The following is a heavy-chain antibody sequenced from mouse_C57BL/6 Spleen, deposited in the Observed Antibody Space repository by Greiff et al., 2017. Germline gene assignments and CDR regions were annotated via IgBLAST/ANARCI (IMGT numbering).Heavy chain of an antibody. CDR3: TINDYGTWFAY. Sequence: EVQVVESGTVLARPGASVKMSCKTSGYTFTSYWMHWVKQRPGQGLEWIGAIYPGNSDTSYKQKFKGKAKLTAVTSASTAYMELSSLTNEDSAVYYCTINDYGTWFAYWGQGTLVTVSA. CDR2: IYPGNSDT. CDR1: GYTFTSYW. V-gene: IGHV1-5*01. D-gene: IGHD2-4*01. J-gene: IGHJ3*01.